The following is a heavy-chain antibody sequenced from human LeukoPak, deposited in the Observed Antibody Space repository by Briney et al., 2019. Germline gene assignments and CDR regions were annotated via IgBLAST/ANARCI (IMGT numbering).Heavy chain of an antibody. CDR1: GGYISTSNYY. CDR3: ARFFYYDASLPPY. D-gene: IGHD3-16*01. V-gene: IGHV4-39*01. J-gene: IGHJ4*02. CDR2: IYYSGST. Sequence: PSETLSLTCSVSGGYISTSNYYWGWIRQPPGKGLEWIGTIYYSGSTYYNPSHQSRVTISLDTSKNQFSLHVRSVTAVDTATYYCARFFYYDASLPPYWGQGTLVIVSS.